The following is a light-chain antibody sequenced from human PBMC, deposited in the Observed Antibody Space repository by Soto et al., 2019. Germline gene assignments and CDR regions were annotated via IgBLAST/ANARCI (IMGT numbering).Light chain of an antibody. CDR3: SSYTSSSTRLYV. J-gene: IGLJ1*01. CDR2: DVS. CDR1: SSDVGGYNY. Sequence: QSALTQPASVSGSPGQSIIISCTGTSSDVGGYNYVSWYQQHPGKAPKLMIYDVSNRPSGVSNRFSGSKSGNTASLTISGLQAEDEADYYCSSYTSSSTRLYVFGTGTKVTVL. V-gene: IGLV2-14*01.